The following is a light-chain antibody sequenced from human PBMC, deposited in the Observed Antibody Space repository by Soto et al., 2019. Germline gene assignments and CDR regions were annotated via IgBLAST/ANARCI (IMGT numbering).Light chain of an antibody. CDR3: CSYAGSSSFVV. Sequence: QSALTKPASLSGYPGQSITIACTGTSSDDGSYNLVSWYQQHPGKAPKLMIYEGSKRPSGVSNRFAGYKSGNTASLTISGLQAEDEADYYSCSYAGSSSFVVFGGGTKLTVL. CDR1: SSDDGSYNL. J-gene: IGLJ2*01. CDR2: EGS. V-gene: IGLV2-23*01.